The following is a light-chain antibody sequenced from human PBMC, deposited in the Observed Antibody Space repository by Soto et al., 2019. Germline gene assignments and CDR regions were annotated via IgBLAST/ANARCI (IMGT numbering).Light chain of an antibody. CDR2: DAS. V-gene: IGKV3-11*01. Sequence: EIVLTQSPATLSLSPGERATLSCRASQSVSSYLAWYQQKPGQAPRLLIYDASNRVTGIPARFSGSGSGTDFTLTISSLEPEDFAVYYCQHYNNWPLTFGQGTKVDI. J-gene: IGKJ1*01. CDR3: QHYNNWPLT. CDR1: QSVSSY.